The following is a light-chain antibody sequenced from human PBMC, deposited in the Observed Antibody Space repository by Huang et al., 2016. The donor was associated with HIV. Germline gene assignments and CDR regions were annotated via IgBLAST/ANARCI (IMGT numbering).Light chain of an antibody. Sequence: EIVLTQSPATLSLSPGERAALSCRASQSISHFLAWYQHKPGQAPRLLISDATNRAVGIPARFSGSGSGTDFNFTISSLEPEDFAVYYCQQRSNWPPGGLTFGGGTKVEMK. J-gene: IGKJ4*01. CDR1: QSISHF. CDR2: DAT. CDR3: QQRSNWPPGGLT. V-gene: IGKV3-11*01.